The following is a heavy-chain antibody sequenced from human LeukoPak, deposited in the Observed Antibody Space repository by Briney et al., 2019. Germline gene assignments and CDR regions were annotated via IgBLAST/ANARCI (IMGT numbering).Heavy chain of an antibody. CDR1: GVSISSYY. V-gene: IGHV4-59*01. CDR3: ARFRRGMGWFDP. D-gene: IGHD6-13*01. J-gene: IGHJ5*02. CDR2: IYNSGYT. Sequence: PSETLSLTCTVSGVSISSYYWSWIRQSPGKGLEWIGYIYNSGYTNYNPSLTSRITISLDTSKNQFSLKLRSVTAADTAVYYCARFRRGMGWFDPWGQGTLVTVSS.